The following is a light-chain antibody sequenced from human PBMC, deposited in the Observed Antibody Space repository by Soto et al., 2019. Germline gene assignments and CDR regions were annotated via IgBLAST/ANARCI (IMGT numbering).Light chain of an antibody. Sequence: EIVLTQSPGTLSLSPVERATLSCRASQSVSNNYLAWYQQKPGQAPRLLIYGASNRATGIPDRFTGSGSETPFTLTISRLEPEDFALYYCQHYQSGHPITFGQGTRLEIK. J-gene: IGKJ5*01. CDR1: QSVSNNY. V-gene: IGKV3-20*01. CDR2: GAS. CDR3: QHYQSGHPIT.